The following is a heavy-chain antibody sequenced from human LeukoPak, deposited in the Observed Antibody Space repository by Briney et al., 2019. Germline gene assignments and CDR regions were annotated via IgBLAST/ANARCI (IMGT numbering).Heavy chain of an antibody. V-gene: IGHV4-59*01. CDR2: IYYSGST. CDR1: GGSISSYY. Sequence: SETLSLTCTVSGGSISSYYWSWLRQPPGKGLEWIGYIYYSGSTNYNPSLKSRVTISVDTSKNQFSLQLSSVTAADTAVYYCARMEGSSSTWGYYYYGMDVWGQGTTVTVSS. D-gene: IGHD6-13*01. CDR3: ARMEGSSSTWGYYYYGMDV. J-gene: IGHJ6*02.